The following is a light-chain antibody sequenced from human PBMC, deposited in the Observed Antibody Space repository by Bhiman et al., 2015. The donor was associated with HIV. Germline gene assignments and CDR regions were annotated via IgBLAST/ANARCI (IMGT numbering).Light chain of an antibody. CDR2: DVS. CDR3: SSYTSSSTLV. J-gene: IGLJ2*01. CDR1: GSDVGDYRY. V-gene: IGLV2-14*03. Sequence: QSALTQPASVSGSPGQSITISCTGTGSDVGDYRYVSWYQQHPDKAPKLMIYDVSKRPSGVSNRFSGSKSGNTASLTISGLQAEDEAHYYCSSYTSSSTLVFGGGTKLTVL.